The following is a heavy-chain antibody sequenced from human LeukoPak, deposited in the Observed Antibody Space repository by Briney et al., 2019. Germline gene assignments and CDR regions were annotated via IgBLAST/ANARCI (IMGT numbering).Heavy chain of an antibody. CDR2: IQSKTDGGPT. D-gene: IGHD3-10*01. V-gene: IGHV3-15*01. Sequence: GGSLRLSCAASGVTFSNAWMSWVRQAPGKGLEWVGRIQSKTDGGPTDYAAPVKGRFTISRDDSKNTLYLQMNSLNTEDTAVYYCTTDRGALTNWGQGTLVTVSS. J-gene: IGHJ4*02. CDR1: GVTFSNAW. CDR3: TTDRGALTN.